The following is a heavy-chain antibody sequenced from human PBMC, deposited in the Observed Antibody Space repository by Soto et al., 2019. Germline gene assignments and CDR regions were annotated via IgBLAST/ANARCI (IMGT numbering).Heavy chain of an antibody. D-gene: IGHD4-17*01. CDR3: AKSLGLGYGDYPIRRAWFDP. CDR2: ISGSGGST. V-gene: IGHV3-23*01. CDR1: GFTFSSYA. Sequence: PGGSLRLSCASSGFTFSSYAMSWVRQAPGKGLEWVSAISGSGGSTYYADSVKGRFTISRDNSKNTLYLQMNSLRAEDTAVYYCAKSLGLGYGDYPIRRAWFDPWGQGTLVTVSS. J-gene: IGHJ5*02.